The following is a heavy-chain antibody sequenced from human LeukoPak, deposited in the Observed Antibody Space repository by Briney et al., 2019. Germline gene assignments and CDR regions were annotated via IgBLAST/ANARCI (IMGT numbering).Heavy chain of an antibody. CDR2: IYPGDSDT. D-gene: IGHD6-13*01. Sequence: GESLKISCKGSGYSFTTYSIGWVRQIPEKGLECMEIIYPGDSDTRYSPSFQGQVTISADKSISTAYLQWSSLKASDTAMYYCARQKRGYSSSWHQIDYWGQGTLVTVSS. CDR1: GYSFTTYS. CDR3: ARQKRGYSSSWHQIDY. V-gene: IGHV5-51*01. J-gene: IGHJ4*02.